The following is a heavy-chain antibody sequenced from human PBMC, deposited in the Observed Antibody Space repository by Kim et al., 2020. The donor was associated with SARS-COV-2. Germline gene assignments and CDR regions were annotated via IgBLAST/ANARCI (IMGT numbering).Heavy chain of an antibody. V-gene: IGHV1-3*01. CDR3: ARGELGTYYYVISGYFAFDF. J-gene: IGHJ3*01. D-gene: IGHD3-22*01. Sequence: ASVKVSCKASGYTFTSYAMNWVRQAPGQRLEWMGWINAGNGNTKYSQKFQGRVTITRDTSASTAYMELSSLRSEDTAVYYCARGELGTYYYVISGYFAFDFWGQGTLVTVSS. CDR2: INAGNGNT. CDR1: GYTFTSYA.